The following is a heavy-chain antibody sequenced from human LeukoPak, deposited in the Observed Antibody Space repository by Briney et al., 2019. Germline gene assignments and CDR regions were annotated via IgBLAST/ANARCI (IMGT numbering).Heavy chain of an antibody. D-gene: IGHD3-10*01. CDR1: GFTLSSYA. Sequence: GGSLRLSCAASGFTLSSYAMTWVRQAPGKGLEWVSDIGDSGATTYYADSVKGRFTISRDNSKNTLYLQMSSLRAEDTAVYFCASFHSYGSGAYYLSYWGQGTLVTVSS. V-gene: IGHV3-23*01. CDR2: IGDSGATT. J-gene: IGHJ4*02. CDR3: ASFHSYGSGAYYLSY.